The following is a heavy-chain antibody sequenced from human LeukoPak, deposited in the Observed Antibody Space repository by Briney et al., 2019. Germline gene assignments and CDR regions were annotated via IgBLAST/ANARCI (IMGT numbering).Heavy chain of an antibody. J-gene: IGHJ4*02. V-gene: IGHV4-59*01. D-gene: IGHD5-24*01. CDR1: GPSIGSFY. CDR2: INYSGTT. Sequence: SETLSLTCSVSGPSIGSFYWSCIRQPPGRGLEWVGSINYSGTTNYNPSLKSRVTMSIDTSKNQVSLKLNSVTAADTAVYYCARDPIHRDDYNAEWGQGVLVSVSS. CDR3: ARDPIHRDDYNAE.